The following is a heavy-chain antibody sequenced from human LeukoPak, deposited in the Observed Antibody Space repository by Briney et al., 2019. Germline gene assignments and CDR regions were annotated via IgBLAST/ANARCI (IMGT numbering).Heavy chain of an antibody. CDR3: AKGGVATVDYFDS. CDR2: ISYDGRSK. J-gene: IGHJ4*02. Sequence: GGSLRLSCAASGFTFSSYGMHWVRQAPGKGLEWGALISYDGRSKYYGDSVKGRFTISRDDSKSTVFLQMNSLRAEDTAVYYCAKGGVATVDYFDSWGQGTLVTVSS. CDR1: GFTFSSYG. D-gene: IGHD5-12*01. V-gene: IGHV3-30*18.